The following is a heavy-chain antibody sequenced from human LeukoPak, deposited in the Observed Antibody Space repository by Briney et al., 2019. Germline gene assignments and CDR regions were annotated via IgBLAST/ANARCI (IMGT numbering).Heavy chain of an antibody. V-gene: IGHV3-30*03. CDR1: GFTFSSYE. CDR3: ALHYYDSGDWFDP. Sequence: PGGSLRLSCAASGFTFSSYEMNWVRQAPGKGLEWVAVISYDGSNKYYADSVKGRFTISRDNSKNTLYLQMNSLRAEDTAVYYCALHYYDSGDWFDPWGQGTLVTVSS. CDR2: ISYDGSNK. D-gene: IGHD3-22*01. J-gene: IGHJ5*02.